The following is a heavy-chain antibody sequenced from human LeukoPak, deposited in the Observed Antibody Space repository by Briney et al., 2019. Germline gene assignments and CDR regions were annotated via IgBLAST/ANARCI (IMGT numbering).Heavy chain of an antibody. V-gene: IGHV3-21*01. J-gene: IGHJ6*02. CDR3: AAANYYDSSGYYCYYYGMDV. D-gene: IGHD3-22*01. CDR2: ISSSSSYI. CDR1: GSTFSSYS. Sequence: GGSLRLSCAASGSTFSSYSMNWVRQAPGKGLEWVSSISSSSSYIYYADSVKGRFTISRDNAKNSLYLQMNSLRAEDTAVYYCAAANYYDSSGYYCYYYGMDVWGQGTTVTVSS.